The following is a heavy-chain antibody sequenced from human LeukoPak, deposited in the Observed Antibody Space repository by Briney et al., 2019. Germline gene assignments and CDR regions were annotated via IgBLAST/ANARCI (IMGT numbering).Heavy chain of an antibody. Sequence: GGSLRLSCAASGFTFSIYAMSWVRQAPGKGLQWVSSITSSGDGTYYADSVKGRFTIYRDNSENMLYLQMNSLRVEDTAVYFCAKDRPNHYGSNGHYYRRDGDYWGQGTLVTVSS. D-gene: IGHD3-22*01. CDR3: AKDRPNHYGSNGHYYRRDGDY. V-gene: IGHV3-23*01. J-gene: IGHJ4*02. CDR1: GFTFSIYA. CDR2: ITSSGDGT.